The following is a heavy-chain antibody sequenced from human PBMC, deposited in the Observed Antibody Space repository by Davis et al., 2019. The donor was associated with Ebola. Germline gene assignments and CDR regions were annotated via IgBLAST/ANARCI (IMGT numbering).Heavy chain of an antibody. J-gene: IGHJ6*04. Sequence: SCAISGDSVSSAGWNWIRQSPSRGLEWLGRTYYNSKWYNDYAVSVKSRISINPDTSKNQFSLQLNSVTPEDTALYYCARGWLRAGMDVWGEGTTVTVSS. CDR2: TYYNSKWYN. D-gene: IGHD5-18*01. CDR3: ARGWLRAGMDV. V-gene: IGHV6-1*01. CDR1: GDSVSSAG.